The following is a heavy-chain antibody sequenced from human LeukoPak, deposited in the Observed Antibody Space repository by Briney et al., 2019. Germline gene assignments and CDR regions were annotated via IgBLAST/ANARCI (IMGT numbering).Heavy chain of an antibody. J-gene: IGHJ6*03. Sequence: GGSLRLSCAASGLTFSSYGMHWVRQAPGKGLEWVAVIWYDGSNKYYADSVKGRFTISRDNSKNTLYLQMNSLRAEDTAVYYCAKELGYSPYYMDVWGKGTTVTVSS. D-gene: IGHD5-18*01. CDR3: AKELGYSPYYMDV. CDR2: IWYDGSNK. V-gene: IGHV3-33*06. CDR1: GLTFSSYG.